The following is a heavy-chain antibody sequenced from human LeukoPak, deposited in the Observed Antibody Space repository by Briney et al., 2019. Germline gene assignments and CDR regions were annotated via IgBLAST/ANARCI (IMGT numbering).Heavy chain of an antibody. V-gene: IGHV1-18*01. D-gene: IGHD2-15*01. J-gene: IGHJ5*02. CDR2: ISAYNGNT. CDR1: GYTFTSYG. CDR3: ARGGPPPLKYCSGGSCYPNWFDP. Sequence: GASVKVSCKASGYTFTSYGISWVRQAPGQGLEWMGWISAYNGNTNYAQKLQGRVTMTTDTSTSTAYMELRSLRSDDTAVYYCARGGPPPLKYCSGGSCYPNWFDPWGQGTLVTVSS.